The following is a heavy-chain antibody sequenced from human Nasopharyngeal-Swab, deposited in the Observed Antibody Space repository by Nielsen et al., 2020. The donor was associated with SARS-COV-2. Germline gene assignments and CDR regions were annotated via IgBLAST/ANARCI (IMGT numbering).Heavy chain of an antibody. V-gene: IGHV3-21*01. CDR3: AGDGIVVVPAAIFHLEY. CDR2: ISSSSSYI. CDR1: GFTFSSYS. D-gene: IGHD2-2*02. Sequence: GGSLRLSCAASGFTFSSYSMNWVRQAPGKGLEWVSSISSSSSYIYYADSVKGRFTISRDNAKNSLYLQMNSLRAEDTAVYYCAGDGIVVVPAAIFHLEYWGQGTLVTVSS. J-gene: IGHJ4*02.